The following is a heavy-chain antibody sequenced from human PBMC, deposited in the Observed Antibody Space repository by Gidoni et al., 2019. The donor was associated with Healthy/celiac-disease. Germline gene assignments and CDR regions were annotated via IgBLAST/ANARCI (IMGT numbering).Heavy chain of an antibody. CDR3: AKDVHIAMAGYFDY. V-gene: IGHV3-23*01. Sequence: EVQLLESGGGLVQPGGSLRLPCPASGFPFSSYAMSWVRQAPGKGLEWVSAISGSGGSTYYADSVKGRFTISRDNSKNTLYLQMNSLRAEDTAVYYCAKDVHIAMAGYFDYWGQGTLVTVSS. CDR1: GFPFSSYA. D-gene: IGHD6-19*01. CDR2: ISGSGGST. J-gene: IGHJ4*02.